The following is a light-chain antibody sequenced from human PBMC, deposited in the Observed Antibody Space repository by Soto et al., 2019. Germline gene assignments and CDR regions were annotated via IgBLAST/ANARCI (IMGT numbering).Light chain of an antibody. Sequence: IQMTQSPSSVSASVGDRVTITCRASQDVKSWLAWYQQKPGKVPKLLINAASTLHTGVPSRFSGSGAGTEFNFTISAVQPEDFATYYCQQGINFPLTFGGGTRVEIK. J-gene: IGKJ4*01. CDR1: QDVKSW. CDR2: AAS. CDR3: QQGINFPLT. V-gene: IGKV1-12*01.